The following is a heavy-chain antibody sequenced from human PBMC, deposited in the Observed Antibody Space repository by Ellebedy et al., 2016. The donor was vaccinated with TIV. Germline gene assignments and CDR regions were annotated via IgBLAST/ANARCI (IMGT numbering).Heavy chain of an antibody. D-gene: IGHD3-16*01. CDR2: IIPISGAV. J-gene: IGHJ4*02. V-gene: IGHV1-69*05. CDR1: GGTFNNYA. CDR3: ARVGGIDAHQYCFDY. Sequence: SVKVSXXASGGTFNNYAISWVRQAPGQGLEWMGGIIPISGAVNYPQKFQGRVTMTRDTSTSTVYMQLSSLRSEDTAVYYCARVGGIDAHQYCFDYWGQGTLVTVSS.